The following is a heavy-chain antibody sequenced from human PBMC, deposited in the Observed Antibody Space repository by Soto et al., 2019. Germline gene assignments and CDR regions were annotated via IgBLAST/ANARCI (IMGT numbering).Heavy chain of an antibody. J-gene: IGHJ4*02. V-gene: IGHV1-46*01. CDR2: INPSGGST. Sequence: ASVKVSCKASGYTFTSYYMHWVLQAPGQGLEWMGIINPSGGSTSYAQKFQGRVTMTRDTSTSTVYMELSSLRSEDTAVYYCARDTYYYDSSGYYNLDYWGQGTLVTVSS. CDR1: GYTFTSYY. D-gene: IGHD3-22*01. CDR3: ARDTYYYDSSGYYNLDY.